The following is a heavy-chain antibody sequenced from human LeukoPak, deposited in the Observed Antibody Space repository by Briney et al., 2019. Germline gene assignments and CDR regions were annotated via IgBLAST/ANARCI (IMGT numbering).Heavy chain of an antibody. Sequence: SETLSLTRTVSGGSVSSGNYYWSWIRQSPGKGLEWIGFIYYSGSTNYNPSLKSRVTISVDTSKNQFSLKLTSVTAADTAVYYCARPVVPAAMGGFDYWGQGTLVTVSS. J-gene: IGHJ4*02. CDR2: IYYSGST. CDR1: GGSVSSGNYY. V-gene: IGHV4-61*01. D-gene: IGHD2-2*01. CDR3: ARPVVPAAMGGFDY.